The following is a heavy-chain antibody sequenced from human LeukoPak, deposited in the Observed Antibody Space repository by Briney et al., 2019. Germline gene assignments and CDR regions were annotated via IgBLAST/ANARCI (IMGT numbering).Heavy chain of an antibody. V-gene: IGHV1-24*01. CDR1: GYSLSELR. CDR3: ATELAWLHHFGKRVGRVEGQPVNH. J-gene: IGHJ5*02. CDR2: VDREADET. D-gene: IGHD3-16*01. Sequence: ASVKVSCKVSGYSLSELRIHWVRQAPGKGLEWMGGVDREADETSYAHKYEGRVNMTEDTGTATASMELSSLRSEDTAVYYRATELAWLHHFGKRVGRVEGQPVNHWGQGTLVTVSS.